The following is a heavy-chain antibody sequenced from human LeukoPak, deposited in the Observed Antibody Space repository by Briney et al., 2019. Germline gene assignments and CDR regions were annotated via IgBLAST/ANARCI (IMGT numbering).Heavy chain of an antibody. CDR3: ARDGDFWSGYYVGWFDP. V-gene: IGHV4-61*02. Sequence: PSETLSLTCTVSGGSISSGSYYWSWIRQPAGKGLEWIGRIYTSGSTNYNPSLKSRDTISVDTSKNQFSLKLSSVTAADTAVYYCARDGDFWSGYYVGWFDPWGQGTLVTVSS. CDR2: IYTSGST. D-gene: IGHD3-3*01. CDR1: GGSISSGSYY. J-gene: IGHJ5*02.